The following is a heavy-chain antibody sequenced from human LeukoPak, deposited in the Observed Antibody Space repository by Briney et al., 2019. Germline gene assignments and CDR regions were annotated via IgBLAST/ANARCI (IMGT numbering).Heavy chain of an antibody. V-gene: IGHV1-2*02. J-gene: IGHJ5*02. D-gene: IGHD6-13*01. Sequence: SVKVSCKASGYTFTGYYMHWVGQAPGQGLEWMGWINPNSGGTNYAQKFQGRVTMTRDTSISTAYMELSRLRSDDTAVYYCARGFRAAAGTRSWFDPWGQGTLVTVSS. CDR3: ARGFRAAAGTRSWFDP. CDR2: INPNSGGT. CDR1: GYTFTGYY.